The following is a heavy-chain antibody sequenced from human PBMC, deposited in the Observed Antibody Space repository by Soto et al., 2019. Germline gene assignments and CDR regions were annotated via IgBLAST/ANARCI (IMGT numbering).Heavy chain of an antibody. Sequence: SETLSLTCAVSGGSISSGGYSWSWIRQPPGKGLEWIGYIYHSGSTYYNPSLKSRVTISVDRSKNQFSLKLSSVTAADTAVYYCARAGDSSGPVALGYWGQGTLVSVSS. CDR3: ARAGDSSGPVALGY. CDR2: IYHSGST. V-gene: IGHV4-30-2*01. J-gene: IGHJ4*02. D-gene: IGHD6-19*01. CDR1: GGSISSGGYS.